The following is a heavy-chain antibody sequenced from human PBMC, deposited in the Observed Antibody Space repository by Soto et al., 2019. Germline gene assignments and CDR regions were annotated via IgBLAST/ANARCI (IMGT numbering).Heavy chain of an antibody. V-gene: IGHV1-69*12. CDR1: GGTFSSYT. J-gene: IGHJ2*01. CDR2: IIPIFGTA. CDR3: ARGNHRWLQLWYFYL. Sequence: QVQLVQSGAEVKKPGSSVTVSCKASGGTFSSYTISWVRQAPGQGLEWMGGIIPIFGTANYAQKFQGRVTITADESTSTAYMELSSLRSEDTAVYYCARGNHRWLQLWYFYLWGRGTLVTVS. D-gene: IGHD5-12*01.